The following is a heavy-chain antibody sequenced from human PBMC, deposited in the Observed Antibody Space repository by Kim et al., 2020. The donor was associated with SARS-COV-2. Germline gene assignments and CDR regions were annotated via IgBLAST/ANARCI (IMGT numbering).Heavy chain of an antibody. D-gene: IGHD6-13*01. J-gene: IGHJ6*01. CDR2: ISSSGSCI. CDR3: VRDSVAAAGNYYGMGV. V-gene: IGHV3-21*01. Sequence: GGSLRLSCAASGFTFNSYSMNWVRQAPGKGLEWVSSISSSGSCIYYADSVKGRFTISRDNSKNTLYLQMNSLRAEDTAVYYCVRDSVAAAGNYYGMGVWG. CDR1: GFTFNSYS.